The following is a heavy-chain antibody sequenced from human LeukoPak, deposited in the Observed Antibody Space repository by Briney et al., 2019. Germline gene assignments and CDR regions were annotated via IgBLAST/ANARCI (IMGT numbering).Heavy chain of an antibody. J-gene: IGHJ6*02. CDR2: ISSSSNYI. D-gene: IGHD6-13*01. Sequence: GGSLRLSCAASGFTFSSYSMNWVRQAPGKGLEWVSSISSSSNYIYYADSVKGRFTISRDTSKNSLYLQMNSLRAEDTAVYYCAKRGVIAAGGAMDVWGQGTTVTVSS. CDR1: GFTFSSYS. CDR3: AKRGVIAAGGAMDV. V-gene: IGHV3-21*04.